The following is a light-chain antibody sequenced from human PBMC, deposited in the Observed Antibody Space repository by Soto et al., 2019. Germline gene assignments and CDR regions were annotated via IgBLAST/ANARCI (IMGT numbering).Light chain of an antibody. CDR2: HVN. V-gene: IGLV2-14*03. CDR3: CSYAIGGAYV. CDR1: GSDVGGYDA. Sequence: QSALTQPASVSGSPGQSITISCTGTGSDVGGYDAVSWYQQHPGKATKLIIYHVNNRPSGTSDRFSGSKSGNTASLTISGLQTEDDADYYCCSYAIGGAYVFGTGTKVTVL. J-gene: IGLJ1*01.